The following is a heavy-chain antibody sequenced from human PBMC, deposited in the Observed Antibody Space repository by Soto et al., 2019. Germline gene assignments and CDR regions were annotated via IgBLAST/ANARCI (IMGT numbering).Heavy chain of an antibody. D-gene: IGHD6-13*01. J-gene: IGHJ6*02. CDR2: ISYDGSNK. CDR3: ARSIAAAGTRGYYYGMDV. Sequence: ESGGGVVQPGRSLRLSCAASGFTFSSYAMHWVRQAPGKGLEWVAVISYDGSNKYYADSVKGRFTISRDNSKNTLYLQMNSLRAEDTAVYYCARSIAAAGTRGYYYGMDVWGQGTTVTVSS. V-gene: IGHV3-30-3*01. CDR1: GFTFSSYA.